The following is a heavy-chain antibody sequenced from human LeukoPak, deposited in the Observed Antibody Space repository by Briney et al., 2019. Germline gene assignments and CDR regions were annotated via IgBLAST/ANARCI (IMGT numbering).Heavy chain of an antibody. Sequence: GASVKVSCKASGYTFPKCGISWVRRAPGQGLEWMGWISTHADNTNYAQKLQGRVTMTTDTSTSTAYIALLSLRPDDTAVYYCAREQGRGVQTRYYYYYMDVWGNRTTVTVSS. CDR1: GYTFPKCG. D-gene: IGHD3-10*01. V-gene: IGHV1-18*01. J-gene: IGHJ6*03. CDR2: ISTHADNT. CDR3: AREQGRGVQTRYYYYYMDV.